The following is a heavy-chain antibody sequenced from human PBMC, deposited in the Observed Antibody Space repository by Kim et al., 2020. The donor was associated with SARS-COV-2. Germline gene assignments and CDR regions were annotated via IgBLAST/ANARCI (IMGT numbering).Heavy chain of an antibody. Sequence: NPAPRSRVTISVDTAKNQFSLKLIFVTAADTAVYYCARGRTAMGRSYFDYWGQGTLGTVSS. CDR3: ARGRTAMGRSYFDY. D-gene: IGHD5-18*01. J-gene: IGHJ4*02. V-gene: IGHV4-34*01.